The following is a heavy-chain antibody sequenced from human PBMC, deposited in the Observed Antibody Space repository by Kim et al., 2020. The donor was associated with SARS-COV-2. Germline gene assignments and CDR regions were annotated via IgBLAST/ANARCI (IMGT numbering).Heavy chain of an antibody. Sequence: SETLSLTCAVYGGSFSGYYWSWIRQPPGKGLEWIGEINHSGSTNYNPSLKSRVTISVDTSKNQFSLKLSSVTAADTAVYYCARSTTVVTGGFDYWGQGTLVTVSS. CDR1: GGSFSGYY. CDR2: INHSGST. J-gene: IGHJ4*02. D-gene: IGHD4-17*01. V-gene: IGHV4-34*01. CDR3: ARSTTVVTGGFDY.